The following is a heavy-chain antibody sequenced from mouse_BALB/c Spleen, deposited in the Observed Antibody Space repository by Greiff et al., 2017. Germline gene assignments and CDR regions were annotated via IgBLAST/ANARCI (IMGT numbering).Heavy chain of an antibody. V-gene: IGHV1S56*01. J-gene: IGHJ2*01. D-gene: IGHD4-1*01. CDR1: GYTFTSYY. CDR3: ARTGTYYFDY. Sequence: QVQLQQSGPELVKPGASVRISCKASGYTFTSYYIHWVKQRPGQGLEWIGWIYPGNVNTKYNEKFKGKATLTADKSSSTAYMQLSSLTSEDSAVYFCARTGTYYFDYWGQGTTLTVSS. CDR2: IYPGNVNT.